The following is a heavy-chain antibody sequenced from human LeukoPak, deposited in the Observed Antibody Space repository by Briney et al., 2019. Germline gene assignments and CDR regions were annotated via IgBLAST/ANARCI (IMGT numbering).Heavy chain of an antibody. CDR2: IYSGGST. Sequence: PGGSLRLSCAASGFTFSSYAMSWVRQAPGKGLEWVSVIYSGGSTYYADSVKGRFTISRDNSKNTLYLQMNSLRAEDTAVYYCARDQGYNDYWGQGTLVTVSS. CDR3: ARDQGYNDY. CDR1: GFTFSSYA. V-gene: IGHV3-66*01. D-gene: IGHD5-24*01. J-gene: IGHJ4*02.